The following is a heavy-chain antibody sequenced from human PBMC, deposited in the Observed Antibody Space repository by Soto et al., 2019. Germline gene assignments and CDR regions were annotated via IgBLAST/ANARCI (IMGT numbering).Heavy chain of an antibody. D-gene: IGHD2-2*01. CDR3: ETDREAYANDIVI. CDR2: IWYDGSNR. CDR1: GFTFSNFG. V-gene: IGHV3-33*01. J-gene: IGHJ4*02. Sequence: GGSLRLSCAASGFTFSNFGMHWVRQAPGKGLEWVAVIWYDGSNRYHGDSVKGRFTISRDNSKNTLYLQMNSLRAEDTAVYYSETDREAYANDIVIWGQGTLVTVSS.